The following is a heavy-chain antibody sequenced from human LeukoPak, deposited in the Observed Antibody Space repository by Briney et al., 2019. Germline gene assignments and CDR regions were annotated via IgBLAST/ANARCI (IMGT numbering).Heavy chain of an antibody. J-gene: IGHJ4*02. D-gene: IGHD2-2*01. V-gene: IGHV5-51*01. Sequence: GESLKISCRGSGYSFTTYWIGWVRQMPGKGLEWMGIIYPGDSDTRYSPSFQGQVTMSADKSINTAYLQWSSLKASDTAIYYWARRQGCSSTSCPPDYWGQGTLVTVSS. CDR2: IYPGDSDT. CDR3: ARRQGCSSTSCPPDY. CDR1: GYSFTTYW.